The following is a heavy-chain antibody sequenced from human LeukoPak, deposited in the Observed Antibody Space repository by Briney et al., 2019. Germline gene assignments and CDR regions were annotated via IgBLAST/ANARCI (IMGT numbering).Heavy chain of an antibody. V-gene: IGHV1-2*02. CDR3: AREGGCSSTSCYGFDP. Sequence: ASVKVSCKASGYTFTGYYMHWVRQAPGQGLEWMGWINPNSGGTNYAQKFQGRVTMTRDTSISTAYMELSRLRSDDTAVYYCAREGGCSSTSCYGFDPWGRGTLVTVSS. CDR2: INPNSGGT. CDR1: GYTFTGYY. D-gene: IGHD2-2*01. J-gene: IGHJ5*02.